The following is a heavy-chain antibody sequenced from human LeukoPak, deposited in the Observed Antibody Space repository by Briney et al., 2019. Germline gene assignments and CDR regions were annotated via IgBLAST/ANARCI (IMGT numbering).Heavy chain of an antibody. CDR2: VSGSGGST. Sequence: GGSLRLSCAASGFTFSSYAMSWVRQAPGKGLEWVSTVSGSGGSTYYADSVKGRFTISRDNSKNTLYLQMNSLRAEDTAVYYCARSFYGDYRFDYWGQGTLVTVSS. V-gene: IGHV3-23*01. J-gene: IGHJ4*02. D-gene: IGHD4-17*01. CDR3: ARSFYGDYRFDY. CDR1: GFTFSSYA.